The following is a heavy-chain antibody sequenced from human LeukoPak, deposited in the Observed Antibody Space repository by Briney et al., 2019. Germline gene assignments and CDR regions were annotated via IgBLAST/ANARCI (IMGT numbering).Heavy chain of an antibody. J-gene: IGHJ4*02. CDR1: GYSISSGYY. CDR3: ARIRMGHIVVVPASFDF. V-gene: IGHV4-38-2*01. CDR2: IYHSGSS. D-gene: IGHD2-2*01. Sequence: SETLSLTCAVSGYSISSGYYWGWIRQPPGKGLEWIGSIYHSGSSYYNPSLKSRVTISVDTSKNQFSLKLSSVTAADTAVYYCARIRMGHIVVVPASFDFWGQGTLVTVSS.